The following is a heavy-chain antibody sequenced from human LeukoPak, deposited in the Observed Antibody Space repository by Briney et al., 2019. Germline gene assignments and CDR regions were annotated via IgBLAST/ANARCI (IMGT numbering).Heavy chain of an antibody. CDR3: ARDAILGAPTYYFDY. D-gene: IGHD2/OR15-2a*01. J-gene: IGHJ4*02. CDR2: ISSNGGST. Sequence: GGSLRLSCAASGFTFSSYAMHWVRQAPGKGLEYVSAISSNGGSTYYANSVKGRFTISRDNSKNTLYLQMGSLRAEDMAVYFCARDAILGAPTYYFDYWGQGTLVTVFS. V-gene: IGHV3-64*01. CDR1: GFTFSSYA.